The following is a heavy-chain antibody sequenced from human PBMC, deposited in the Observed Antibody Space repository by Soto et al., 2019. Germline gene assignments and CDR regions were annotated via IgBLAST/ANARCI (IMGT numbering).Heavy chain of an antibody. V-gene: IGHV5-51*01. D-gene: IGHD3-22*01. J-gene: IGHJ3*02. CDR3: ASYYDSTGGAFDI. Sequence: VESLKISCKGSGYIFTSYWICWFLQMPVKGLEWMGIIYPGDSDTRYSPSFQGQVTISADKSISTAYLQWSSLKASDTAMYYCASYYDSTGGAFDIWGQGTMVTVSS. CDR1: GYIFTSYW. CDR2: IYPGDSDT.